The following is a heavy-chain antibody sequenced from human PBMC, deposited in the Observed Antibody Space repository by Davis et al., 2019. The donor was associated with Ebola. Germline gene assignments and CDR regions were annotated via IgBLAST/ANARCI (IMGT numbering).Heavy chain of an antibody. D-gene: IGHD6-6*01. J-gene: IGHJ2*01. V-gene: IGHV4-39*07. CDR3: ARLSGLFSSSSGALYFDL. Sequence: SETLSLTCSVSGGSMSSGTYYWGWVRQPPGKGLEWIGSIYYNGRTYYSSSLEGRVTILLDTSKNQFSLKLRSVTAADTAVYFCARLSGLFSSSSGALYFDLWGRGTLVSVSS. CDR1: GGSMSSGTYY. CDR2: IYYNGRT.